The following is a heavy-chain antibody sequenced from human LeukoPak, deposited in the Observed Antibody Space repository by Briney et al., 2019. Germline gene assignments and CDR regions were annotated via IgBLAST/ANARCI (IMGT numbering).Heavy chain of an antibody. CDR1: GFTFSSYA. J-gene: IGHJ5*02. D-gene: IGHD3-16*02. CDR3: AKDISVSPLGWFDP. V-gene: IGHV3-23*01. Sequence: GGSLRLSCAASGFTFSSYAMSWVRQAPGKGLEWVSAISGSGGSTYYADSVKGRFTISRDNSKDTLYLQMNSLRAEDTAVYYCAKDISVSPLGWFDPWGQGTLVTVSS. CDR2: ISGSGGST.